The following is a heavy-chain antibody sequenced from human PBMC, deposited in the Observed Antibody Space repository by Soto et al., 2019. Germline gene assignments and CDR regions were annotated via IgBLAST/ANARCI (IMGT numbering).Heavy chain of an antibody. J-gene: IGHJ4*02. CDR2: IGPAGDT. CDR1: GFTFSSYD. Sequence: PGGSLRLSCAASGFTFSSYDMHWVRQATGKGLEWVSAIGPAGDTYYPDSVKGRFTISRENAKNSLYLQMNSLRAGDTAVYYCARVAAVAGSPFDYWGQGTLVTV. D-gene: IGHD6-19*01. V-gene: IGHV3-13*01. CDR3: ARVAAVAGSPFDY.